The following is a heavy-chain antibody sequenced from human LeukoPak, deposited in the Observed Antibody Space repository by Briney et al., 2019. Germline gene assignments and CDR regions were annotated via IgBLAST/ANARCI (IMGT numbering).Heavy chain of an antibody. CDR3: AREHSGYDFPGRDYYYMDV. Sequence: PGGSLRLSCAASGFTFNNYNMNWVRQAPGKGLEWVSSISSISSSYIYYADSVKGRFTISRDNARNSLYLQMNSLRAEDTAVYYCAREHSGYDFPGRDYYYMDVWGKGTTVTVSS. D-gene: IGHD5-12*01. CDR2: ISSISSSYI. J-gene: IGHJ6*03. V-gene: IGHV3-21*01. CDR1: GFTFNNYN.